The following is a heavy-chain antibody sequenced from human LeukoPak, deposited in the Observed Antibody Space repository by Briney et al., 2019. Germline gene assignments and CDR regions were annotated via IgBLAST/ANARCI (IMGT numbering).Heavy chain of an antibody. J-gene: IGHJ4*02. Sequence: GGSLRLSCAASGLTFSNHWMSWVRQAPGKGLEWISYIDSDTYGNTIYYPHTVKGRFTISRDNAKNSLYLQMNSLRAEDTAVYYCARAIAAAGSYWGQGTLVTVSS. CDR1: GLTFSNHW. CDR3: ARAIAAAGSY. D-gene: IGHD6-13*01. CDR2: IDSDTYGNTI. V-gene: IGHV3-48*04.